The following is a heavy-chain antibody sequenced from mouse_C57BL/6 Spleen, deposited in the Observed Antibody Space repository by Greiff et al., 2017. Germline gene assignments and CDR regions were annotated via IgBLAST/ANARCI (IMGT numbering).Heavy chain of an antibody. V-gene: IGHV3-6*01. D-gene: IGHD2-3*01. CDR2: ISYDGSN. Sequence: DVQLQESGPGLVKPSQSLSLTCSVTGYSITSGYYWNWIRQFPGNKLEWMGYISYDGSNNYNPSLKNRISITRDTSKNQFFLKLNSVTTEDTATYYCATRGYYAYYAMDYWGQGTSVTVSS. CDR3: ATRGYYAYYAMDY. J-gene: IGHJ4*01. CDR1: GYSITSGYY.